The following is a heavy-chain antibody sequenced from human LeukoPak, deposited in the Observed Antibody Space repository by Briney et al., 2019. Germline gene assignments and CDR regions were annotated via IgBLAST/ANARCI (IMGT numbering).Heavy chain of an antibody. V-gene: IGHV3-7*01. CDR1: GFTFSTYG. CDR2: IKQDGSEK. Sequence: GGSLRLSCGASGFTFSTYGMSWVRQAPGKGLEWVANIKQDGSEKYYVDSVKGRFTISRDNAKNSLYLQMNSLRAEDTAVYYCARGSGRVGATSQGFDYWGQGTLVTVSS. J-gene: IGHJ4*02. D-gene: IGHD1-26*01. CDR3: ARGSGRVGATSQGFDY.